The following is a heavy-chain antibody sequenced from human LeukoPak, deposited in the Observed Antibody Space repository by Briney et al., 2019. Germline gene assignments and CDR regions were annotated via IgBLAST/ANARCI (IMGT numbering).Heavy chain of an antibody. V-gene: IGHV4-39*01. J-gene: IGHJ4*02. Sequence: SETLSLTCTVSGGSISSSTYYWGWIRQPPGKGLEWIGGIYYYGSTYYNPSLKSRVTISVDTSKNQFSLKLSSVTAADTAVYYCARHAGGDTAMPIDYWGQGTLVTVSS. CDR2: IYYYGST. CDR3: ARHAGGDTAMPIDY. D-gene: IGHD5-18*01. CDR1: GGSISSSTYY.